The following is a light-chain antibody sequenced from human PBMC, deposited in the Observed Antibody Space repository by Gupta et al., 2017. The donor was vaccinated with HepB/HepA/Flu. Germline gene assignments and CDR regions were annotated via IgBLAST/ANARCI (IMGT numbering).Light chain of an antibody. J-gene: IGKJ5*01. CDR3: QQTNDFPIT. V-gene: IGKV1-12*01. CDR1: QDVDNW. CDR2: HTS. Sequence: DILLTQSPSSVSASVGARVTIRCRTGQDVDNWLVWYQQRPGKAPKLLIYHTSTLQTGVPSRFSGSGSGTDFTLTISSLHPEDFATYYCQQTNDFPITFGQGTRLEIK.